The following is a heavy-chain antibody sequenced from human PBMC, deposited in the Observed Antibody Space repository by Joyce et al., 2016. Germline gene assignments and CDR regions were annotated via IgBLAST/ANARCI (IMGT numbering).Heavy chain of an antibody. CDR3: ARDGSHYEVDD. J-gene: IGHJ4*02. CDR2: MTTDGKEK. CDR1: GFTFSAYG. D-gene: IGHD1-26*01. Sequence: QVQLVESGGGVVQPGGSLRLSCVASGFTFSAYGMHWVRQAPGKGLEWVAFMTTDGKEKYYADSVKGRLTISRDNSKSTLYAQMNSLRVEDTAVYYCARDGSHYEVDDWGQGTLVTVSS. V-gene: IGHV3-30*02.